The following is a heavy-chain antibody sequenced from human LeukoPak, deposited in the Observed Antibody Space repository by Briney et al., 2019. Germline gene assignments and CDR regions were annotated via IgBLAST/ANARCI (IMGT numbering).Heavy chain of an antibody. Sequence: ASVKVSCKASGYTFTSYGISWVRQAPGQGLEWMGWISAYNGNTNYAQKLQGRINMTTDTSTSTAYMELRSLRSDDTAVYYCARARIVVVPAAILPLDWRQGTLVTVSS. CDR3: ARARIVVVPAAILPLD. V-gene: IGHV1-18*01. D-gene: IGHD2-2*02. J-gene: IGHJ4*02. CDR1: GYTFTSYG. CDR2: ISAYNGNT.